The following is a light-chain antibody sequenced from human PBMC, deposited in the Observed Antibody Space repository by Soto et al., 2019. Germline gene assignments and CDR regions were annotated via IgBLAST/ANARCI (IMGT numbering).Light chain of an antibody. CDR3: QQHNNLQT. CDR1: QNVSSTY. CDR2: GAS. V-gene: IGKV3D-7*01. J-gene: IGKJ1*01. Sequence: PGKRVSLSCRASQNVSSTYLTWYHRTPGQAPRLLIYGASTRATSIPARFRGSGSETDFTLTISSLQPEDFEVYFCQQHNNLQTFGRGTKVEIK.